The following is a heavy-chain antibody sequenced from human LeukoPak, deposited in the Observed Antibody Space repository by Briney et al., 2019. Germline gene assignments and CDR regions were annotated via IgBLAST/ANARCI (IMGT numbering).Heavy chain of an antibody. Sequence: ASVKVTCKASVYTFTSYYMHWVRQAPGQGLEWMGIINPGGGSTSYAQKFQGRVTMTRDTSTSTVYMKLSSLRSEDTAVYYCARDREGHYDLNPFEHSGQGTLVTVSS. V-gene: IGHV1-46*01. CDR1: VYTFTSYY. CDR2: INPGGGST. J-gene: IGHJ5*02. CDR3: ARDREGHYDLNPFEH. D-gene: IGHD3-22*01.